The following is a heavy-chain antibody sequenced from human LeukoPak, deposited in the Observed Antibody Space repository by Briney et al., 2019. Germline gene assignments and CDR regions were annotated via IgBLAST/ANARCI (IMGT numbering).Heavy chain of an antibody. CDR1: GFTFSSYS. CDR2: ISSSNSYI. D-gene: IGHD2-8*02. CDR3: ARDLVPWAFDS. V-gene: IGHV3-21*01. J-gene: IGHJ3*02. Sequence: PGGSVRLSCAASGFTFSSYSMNWVRQAPGKGLEWVSSISSSNSYIYYADSVKGRFTISRDNAKNSLYVQMNSLRAEDTAVYYCARDLVPWAFDSWGQGRIVSVSS.